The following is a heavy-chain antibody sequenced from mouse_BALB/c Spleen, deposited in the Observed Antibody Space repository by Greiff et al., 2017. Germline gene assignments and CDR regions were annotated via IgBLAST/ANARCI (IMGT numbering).Heavy chain of an antibody. CDR1: GFSLTSYG. J-gene: IGHJ3*01. CDR2: IWAGGST. D-gene: IGHD2-1*01. Sequence: QVQLKESGPGLVAPSQSLSITCTVSGFSLTSYGVHWVRQPPGKGLEWLGVIWAGGSTNYYSALMSRLSISKDNSKGQVFLKMNSLQTDDTAMYYCARDFCYGNPFAYWGQGTLVTVSA. CDR3: ARDFCYGNPFAY. V-gene: IGHV2-9*02.